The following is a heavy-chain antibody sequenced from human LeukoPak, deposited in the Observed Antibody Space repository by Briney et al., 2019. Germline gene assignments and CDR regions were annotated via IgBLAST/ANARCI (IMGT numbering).Heavy chain of an antibody. D-gene: IGHD5-24*01. Sequence: SGTLSLTCTVSGGSISSNSYNWAWIRQPPGKGLEWMGSIYYSGATYYNPSLKSRVTISVDASKNQFSLKLSSVTAADTAVYYCARRTEMGYWYFDLWGRGTLVTVSS. CDR3: ARRTEMGYWYFDL. CDR1: GGSISSNSYN. J-gene: IGHJ2*01. CDR2: IYYSGAT. V-gene: IGHV4-39*01.